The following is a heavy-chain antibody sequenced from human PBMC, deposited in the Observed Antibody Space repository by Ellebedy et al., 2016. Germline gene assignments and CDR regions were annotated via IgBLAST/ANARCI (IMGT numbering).Heavy chain of an antibody. J-gene: IGHJ4*02. D-gene: IGHD3-22*01. CDR2: IKQDGSEK. CDR3: ARDGGYYYDSSGYSAAAGFDY. V-gene: IGHV3-7*01. CDR1: GFTFSSYW. Sequence: GESLKISCAASGFTFSSYWMSWVRQAPGKGLEWVANIKQDGSEKYYVDSVKGRFTISRDNAKNSLYLQMNSLRAEDTAVYYCARDGGYYYDSSGYSAAAGFDYWGQGTLVTVSS.